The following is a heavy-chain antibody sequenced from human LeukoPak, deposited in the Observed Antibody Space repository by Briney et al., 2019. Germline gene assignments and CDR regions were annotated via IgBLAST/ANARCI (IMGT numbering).Heavy chain of an antibody. Sequence: ASVKVSCKASGYTFTGYYMHWVRQAPGQGLEWMGWINPNTGGTNYAQKFQGRVTMTRDTSIRTAYMELSRLRSDDTAVYYCARVPLGVYYYDSSGYYYFDYWGQGTLVTVSS. CDR3: ARVPLGVYYYDSSGYYYFDY. J-gene: IGHJ4*02. CDR1: GYTFTGYY. CDR2: INPNTGGT. V-gene: IGHV1-2*02. D-gene: IGHD3-22*01.